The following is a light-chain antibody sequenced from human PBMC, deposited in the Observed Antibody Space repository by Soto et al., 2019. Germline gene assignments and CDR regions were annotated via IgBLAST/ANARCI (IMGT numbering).Light chain of an antibody. CDR3: QQRSFIT. J-gene: IGKJ5*01. CDR2: DAS. CDR1: QSVSSY. V-gene: IGKV3-11*01. Sequence: EIVLTQSPATLSSSPGERATLSCRASQSVSSYLAWYQQKPGQAPRLLIYDASNRATGIPARFSGSGSGTDFTLTISSLEPEDFAVYYCQQRSFITFGQGTRLEIK.